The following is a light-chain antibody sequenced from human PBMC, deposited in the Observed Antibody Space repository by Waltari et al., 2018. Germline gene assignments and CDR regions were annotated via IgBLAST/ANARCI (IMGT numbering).Light chain of an antibody. Sequence: DIQMTQSPSSLSASAGDSGTITCRATQSITTSLNWYQQKPGKAPNLLIYTTSTLQTGVPSRFSGSGSGTDFTLTISSLQPEDFATYYCQQTYSFPYTFGQGTRLDIK. J-gene: IGKJ2*01. CDR3: QQTYSFPYT. CDR1: QSITTS. CDR2: TTS. V-gene: IGKV1-39*01.